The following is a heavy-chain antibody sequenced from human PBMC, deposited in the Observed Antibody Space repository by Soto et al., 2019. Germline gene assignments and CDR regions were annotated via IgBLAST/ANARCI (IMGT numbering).Heavy chain of an antibody. CDR3: AREGYSYAYFDH. CDR2: IYYTGST. CDR1: GDSVSTRSYY. D-gene: IGHD3-16*01. Sequence: PSETLSLTCTVSGDSVSTRSYYWSWIRQPPGQGLEWIGYIYYTGSTNYSPSLKSRVTISVDTSKNQFSLNLGSVTAADTAVYYCAREGYSYAYFDHWGQGIMVTVS. J-gene: IGHJ4*02. V-gene: IGHV4-61*01.